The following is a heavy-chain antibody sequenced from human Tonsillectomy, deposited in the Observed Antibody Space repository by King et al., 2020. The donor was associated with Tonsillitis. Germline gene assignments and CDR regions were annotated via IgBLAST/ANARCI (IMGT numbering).Heavy chain of an antibody. CDR3: AKDYLQVGSFWAAGGFDL. CDR2: ISWNSGSI. D-gene: IGHD3-16*01. Sequence: VQLVQSGGGLVQPGRSLRLSCAASGFTFDDYAMHWVRQAPGKGLEWVSGISWNSGSIGYADSVKGRFTISRDNAKNSLYLQMNSLRAEDTALYYCAKDYLQVGSFWAAGGFDLWGRGTLVTVSS. J-gene: IGHJ2*01. V-gene: IGHV3-9*01. CDR1: GFTFDDYA.